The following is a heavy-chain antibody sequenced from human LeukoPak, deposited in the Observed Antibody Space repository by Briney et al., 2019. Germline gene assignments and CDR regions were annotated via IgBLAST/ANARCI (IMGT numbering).Heavy chain of an antibody. CDR2: ISNNGGST. Sequence: GGSLRLSCSASGFSFSTYAMHWVRQAPGKGLEYVSTISNNGGSTYYADAVKGRFTISRDNSKNTLYLQMSSLRAEDTAVYYCVKAGDGYNHQRAFFRLDNWGQGTLATVSS. CDR3: VKAGDGYNHQRAFFRLDN. J-gene: IGHJ4*02. CDR1: GFSFSTYA. V-gene: IGHV3-64D*06. D-gene: IGHD5-24*01.